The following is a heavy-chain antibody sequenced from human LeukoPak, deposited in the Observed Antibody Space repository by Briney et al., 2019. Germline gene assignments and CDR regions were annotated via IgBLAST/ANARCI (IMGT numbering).Heavy chain of an antibody. J-gene: IGHJ4*02. V-gene: IGHV4-59*01. D-gene: IGHD3-16*02. CDR1: GGSISDYY. CDR2: IDYSGST. Sequence: SSETLSLTCSVSGGSISDYYWSWIRQPPGKGLEWNGYIDYSGSTNYNPSLKSRVTISVDTSKNQFSLKLRSVTTADTAVYYCARGDDYVWGSYRFWGQGTLVTVSS. CDR3: ARGDDYVWGSYRF.